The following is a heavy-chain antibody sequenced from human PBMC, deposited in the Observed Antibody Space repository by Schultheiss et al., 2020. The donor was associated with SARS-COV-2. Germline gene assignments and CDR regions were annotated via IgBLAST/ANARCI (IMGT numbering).Heavy chain of an antibody. D-gene: IGHD6-19*01. Sequence: GGSLRLSCAASGFTFSTYEMNWVRQAPGKGLEWVAVISYDGSDKYYADSVKGRFTISRDNSKNTLYLQMNSLRAEDTAVYYCARDRAGHDYWGQGTLVTVSS. CDR2: ISYDGSDK. CDR1: GFTFSTYE. J-gene: IGHJ4*02. CDR3: ARDRAGHDY. V-gene: IGHV3-30*04.